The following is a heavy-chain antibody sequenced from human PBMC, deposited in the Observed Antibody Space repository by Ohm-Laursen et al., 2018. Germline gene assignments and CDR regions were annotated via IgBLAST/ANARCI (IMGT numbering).Heavy chain of an antibody. V-gene: IGHV3-23*01. CDR2: ISDGGVDT. Sequence: SLRLSCAASGFTFSSYAMSWVRQAPGKGLECVSSISDGGVDTHYADSVRGRFTISRDNSKNTLYLQMNSLRAEDTAVYYCARDGYSGYDYSPRYYYYYGMDVWGQGTTVTVSS. J-gene: IGHJ6*02. D-gene: IGHD5-12*01. CDR3: ARDGYSGYDYSPRYYYYYGMDV. CDR1: GFTFSSYA.